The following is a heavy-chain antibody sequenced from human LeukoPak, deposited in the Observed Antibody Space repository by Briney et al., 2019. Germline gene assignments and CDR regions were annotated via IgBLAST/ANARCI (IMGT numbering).Heavy chain of an antibody. D-gene: IGHD6-13*01. CDR3: ARDRSSWYPLDAFDI. Sequence: SETLSLTCTVSGGSISSGSYYWSWIRQPAGKGLEWIGRIYTSGSTNYNPSLKSRVTISVDTSKNQFSLKLSSATAADTAVYYCARDRSSWYPLDAFDIWGQGTMVTVSS. CDR2: IYTSGST. J-gene: IGHJ3*02. CDR1: GGSISSGSYY. V-gene: IGHV4-61*02.